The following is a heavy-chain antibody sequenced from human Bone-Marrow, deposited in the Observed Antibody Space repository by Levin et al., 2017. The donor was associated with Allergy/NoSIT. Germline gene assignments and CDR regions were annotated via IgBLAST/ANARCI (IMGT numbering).Heavy chain of an antibody. CDR2: IYYSGST. D-gene: IGHD6-19*01. J-gene: IGHJ4*02. CDR1: GGSVSSGSYY. V-gene: IGHV4-61*01. Sequence: RASETLSLTCTVSGGSVSSGSYYWSWIRQPPGKGLEWIGYIYYSGSTNYNPSLKSRVTISVDTSKNQFSLKLSSVTAADTAVYYCARERVPDSGWYDGFNYWGQGTLVTVSS. CDR3: ARERVPDSGWYDGFNY.